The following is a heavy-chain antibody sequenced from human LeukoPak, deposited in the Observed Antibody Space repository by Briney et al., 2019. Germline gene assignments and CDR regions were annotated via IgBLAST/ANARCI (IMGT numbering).Heavy chain of an antibody. CDR2: IPYDGFNP. J-gene: IGHJ4*02. CDR1: GLTFSNYG. CDR3: AKVKEMYSSGSYYFDY. Sequence: PGGSLRLSCAASGLTFSNYGMHWVRQAPGKGLEWVAVIPYDGFNPYYADSVKGRFTISRDNSKNTLWLQTNSLRAEDTAVYYCAKVKEMYSSGSYYFDYWGQGTLVTVSS. D-gene: IGHD6-19*01. V-gene: IGHV3-30*18.